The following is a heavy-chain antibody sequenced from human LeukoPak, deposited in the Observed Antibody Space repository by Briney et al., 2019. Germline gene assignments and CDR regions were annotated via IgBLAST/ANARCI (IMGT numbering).Heavy chain of an antibody. J-gene: IGHJ5*02. CDR3: ARGGYYGSGNDFRFDP. CDR2: ISGSGGST. D-gene: IGHD3-10*01. CDR1: RFTFSSYA. V-gene: IGHV3-23*01. Sequence: GGSLRLSCAASRFTFSSYAMSWVRQAPGKGLEWVSAISGSGGSTYYADSVKGRFTISRDNSKKTLYLQMDSLRGEDTAVYYCARGGYYGSGNDFRFDPWGQGTLVTVSS.